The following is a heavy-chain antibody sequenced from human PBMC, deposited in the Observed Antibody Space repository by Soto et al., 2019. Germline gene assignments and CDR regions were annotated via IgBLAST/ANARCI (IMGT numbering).Heavy chain of an antibody. Sequence: PSETLSLTCTVSGGSISSSSYYWGWIRQPPGKGLEWIGSIYYSGSTYYNPSLKSRVTISVDTSKNQFSLKLSSVTAADTAVYYCARQSEYPQQLVDYWGQGTLVTVSS. CDR3: ARQSEYPQQLVDY. CDR2: IYYSGST. J-gene: IGHJ4*02. CDR1: GGSISSSSYY. V-gene: IGHV4-39*01. D-gene: IGHD6-13*01.